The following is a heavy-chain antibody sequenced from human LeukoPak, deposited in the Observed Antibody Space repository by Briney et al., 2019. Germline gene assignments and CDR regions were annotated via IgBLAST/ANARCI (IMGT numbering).Heavy chain of an antibody. CDR1: GFTFSSYG. J-gene: IGHJ4*02. D-gene: IGHD6-13*01. V-gene: IGHV3-33*01. Sequence: GGSLRLSCAASGFTFSSYGMHWVRQAPGKGLEWVAVIWYDGSNKYYADSVKGRFTISRDNSKNTLYLQMNSLRAEDTAVYYCARDRGPYRSSSSEISGHWGQGTLVTVSS. CDR3: ARDRGPYRSSSSEISGH. CDR2: IWYDGSNK.